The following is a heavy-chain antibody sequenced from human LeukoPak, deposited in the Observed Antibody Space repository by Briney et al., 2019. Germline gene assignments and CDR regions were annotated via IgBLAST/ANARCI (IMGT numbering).Heavy chain of an antibody. Sequence: SETLSLTCTVSGGSISSYYWSWIRQPPGKGLEWIGYIYYSGSTNYNPSLKSRVTISVDASKNQFSLKLSCVTAADTAVYYCARDRLYSSGWINYYYYYGMDVWGQGTTVTVSS. J-gene: IGHJ6*02. CDR2: IYYSGST. CDR3: ARDRLYSSGWINYYYYYGMDV. CDR1: GGSISSYY. V-gene: IGHV4-59*01. D-gene: IGHD6-19*01.